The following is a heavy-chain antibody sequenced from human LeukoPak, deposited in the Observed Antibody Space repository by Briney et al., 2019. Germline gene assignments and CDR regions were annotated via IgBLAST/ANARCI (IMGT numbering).Heavy chain of an antibody. CDR3: AKSLRFLEWLLDF. CDR1: GFTFSSYA. CDR2: ISGSGGST. Sequence: TGGSLRLSCAASGFTFSSYAMSWVRQAPGKGLEWVSAISGSGGSTYYADSVKGRFTISRDNSKNTLYLQMNSLRAEDTAVYYCAKSLRFLEWLLDFGGQGTLVTVSS. D-gene: IGHD3-3*01. V-gene: IGHV3-23*01. J-gene: IGHJ4*02.